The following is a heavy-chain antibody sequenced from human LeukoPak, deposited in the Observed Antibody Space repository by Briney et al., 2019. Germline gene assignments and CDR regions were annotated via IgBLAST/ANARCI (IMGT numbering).Heavy chain of an antibody. CDR1: GGSFSGYY. CDR3: ARDGLWFGELLIDY. J-gene: IGHJ4*02. CDR2: INHSGST. V-gene: IGHV4-34*01. D-gene: IGHD3-10*01. Sequence: PSETLSLTCAVYGGSFSGYYWSWIRQPPGKGLEWIGEINHSGSTNYNPSLKSRVTISVDTSKNQFSLKLSSVTAADTAVYYCARDGLWFGELLIDYWGQGTLVTVSS.